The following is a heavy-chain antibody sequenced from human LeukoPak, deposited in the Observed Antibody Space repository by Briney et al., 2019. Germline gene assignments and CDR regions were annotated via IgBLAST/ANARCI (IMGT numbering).Heavy chain of an antibody. D-gene: IGHD4-11*01. CDR3: ARERMTTRGAYYYMDV. Sequence: PSETLSLTCTVSGGSISGYYWTWIRQPPGKGLEWIGYIYYSGSTNYNPSLKSRVTISVDTSKNQFSLKLSSVTAADTAVYYCARERMTTRGAYYYMDVWGKGTTVTVSS. CDR2: IYYSGST. V-gene: IGHV4-59*01. J-gene: IGHJ6*03. CDR1: GGSISGYY.